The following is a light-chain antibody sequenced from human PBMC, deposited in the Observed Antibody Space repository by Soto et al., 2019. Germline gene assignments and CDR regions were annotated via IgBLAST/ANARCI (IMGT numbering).Light chain of an antibody. CDR3: QQYNNWPRT. Sequence: EIVMTQSPGTLSVSPGERATLSCMASQSVRSNLAWYQQKPGQAPRLLIHGATTRATGIPARFSGSGSGTEFTLTISSLQSEDFAVYYCQQYNNWPRTFGQGTKVDIK. J-gene: IGKJ1*01. CDR1: QSVRSN. CDR2: GAT. V-gene: IGKV3-15*01.